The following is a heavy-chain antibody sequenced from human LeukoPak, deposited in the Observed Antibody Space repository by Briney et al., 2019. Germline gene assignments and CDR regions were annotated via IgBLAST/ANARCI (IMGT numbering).Heavy chain of an antibody. Sequence: GGSLRLSCAASGFTFSSYAMSWVRQAPGKGLEWVSAISGSGGSTYYADSVKGRLTISRDDSKNTLYLQMDRLRAEDTAVYYCAREGENSSSFLGFYMDVWGKGTTVTVSS. D-gene: IGHD6-6*01. CDR2: ISGSGGST. J-gene: IGHJ6*03. V-gene: IGHV3-23*01. CDR1: GFTFSSYA. CDR3: AREGENSSSFLGFYMDV.